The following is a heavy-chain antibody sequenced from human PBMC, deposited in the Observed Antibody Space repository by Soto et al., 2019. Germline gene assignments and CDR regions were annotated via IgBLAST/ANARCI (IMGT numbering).Heavy chain of an antibody. CDR1: GYTFTSYG. V-gene: IGHV1-18*01. J-gene: IGHJ4*02. CDR3: ARDQYSSSWNLFGDY. D-gene: IGHD6-13*01. CDR2: ISAYNGNT. Sequence: ASVKVSCKASGYTFTSYGISWVRQAPGQGLEWMGWISAYNGNTNYAQKLQGRVTMTTDTSTSTAYMELRSLRSDDTAVYYCARDQYSSSWNLFGDYWGQGTLVTVSS.